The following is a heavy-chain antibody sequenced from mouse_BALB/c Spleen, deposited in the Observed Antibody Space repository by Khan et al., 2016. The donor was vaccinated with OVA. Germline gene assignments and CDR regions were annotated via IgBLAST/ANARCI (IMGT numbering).Heavy chain of an antibody. CDR1: GYSFTDYT. J-gene: IGHJ3*01. Sequence: VQLKESRPELVKPGASLKLSCKASGYSFTDYTMSWVKQSHGKNLEWIALINPYNGFTTYHQKFKGKATLTVHKSSSTAYLELLSLTSEDTAVYSCARCNYDGRNSWFAYWGQGTLVTVSA. D-gene: IGHD1-1*01. V-gene: IGHV1-18*01. CDR2: INPYNGFT. CDR3: ARCNYDGRNSWFAY.